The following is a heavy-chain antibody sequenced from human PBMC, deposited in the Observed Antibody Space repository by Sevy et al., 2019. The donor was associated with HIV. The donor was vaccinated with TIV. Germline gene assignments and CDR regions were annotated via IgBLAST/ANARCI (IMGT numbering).Heavy chain of an antibody. D-gene: IGHD1-1*01. CDR3: ATGELEY. J-gene: IGHJ4*02. Sequence: GGSLRLACATSGVTFSDYWMIWVRRAPGKGLEWVALLNNDEGDKYYVDSVKGRFTISRDNAKNSVYLQMNGLTIEDTAVYYCATGELEYWDQGILVTVSS. CDR2: LNNDEGDK. V-gene: IGHV3-7*01. CDR1: GVTFSDYW.